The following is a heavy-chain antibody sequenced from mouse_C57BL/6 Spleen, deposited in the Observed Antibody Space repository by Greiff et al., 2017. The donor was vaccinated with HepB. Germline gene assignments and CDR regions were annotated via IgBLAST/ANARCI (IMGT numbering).Heavy chain of an antibody. V-gene: IGHV1-80*01. J-gene: IGHJ2*01. CDR1: GYAFRRYW. CDR2: IYPGDGDT. CDR3: AREGVYDGYYEEY. Sequence: QVQLQQSGAELVKPGASVKISCKASGYAFRRYWMNWVKQRPGKGLEWIGQIYPGDGDTNYNGKFKGKATLTADKSSSTAYMQLSSLTSEDSAVYCCAREGVYDGYYEEYWGEGTTLTVSS. D-gene: IGHD2-3*01.